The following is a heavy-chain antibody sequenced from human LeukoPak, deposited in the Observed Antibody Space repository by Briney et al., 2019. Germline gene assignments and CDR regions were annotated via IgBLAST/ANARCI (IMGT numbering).Heavy chain of an antibody. V-gene: IGHV4-59*01. J-gene: IGHJ4*02. CDR3: ASSDSSTYFDY. D-gene: IGHD2-15*01. Sequence: PSETLSLTCTVSGNSISGYYWIWIRQPPGRGLEWIGYIYSSGSTNYNPSLNSRVSISVHTSKNQFSLRLSSVTAADTAVYYCASSDSSTYFDYGGRGPRAPAPS. CDR2: IYSSGST. CDR1: GNSISGYY.